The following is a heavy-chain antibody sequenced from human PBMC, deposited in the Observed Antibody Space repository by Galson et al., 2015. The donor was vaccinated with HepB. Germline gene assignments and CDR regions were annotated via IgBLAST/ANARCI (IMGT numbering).Heavy chain of an antibody. D-gene: IGHD6-13*01. CDR3: ASNIAAAGPSAPFDY. CDR2: ISYDGSNK. J-gene: IGHJ4*02. CDR1: GFTFSSYA. Sequence: SLRLSCAASGFTFSSYAMHWVRQAPGKGLEWVAVISYDGSNKYYADSVKGRFTISRDNSKNTLYLQMNSLRAEDTAVYYCASNIAAAGPSAPFDYWGQGTLVTVSS. V-gene: IGHV3-30*04.